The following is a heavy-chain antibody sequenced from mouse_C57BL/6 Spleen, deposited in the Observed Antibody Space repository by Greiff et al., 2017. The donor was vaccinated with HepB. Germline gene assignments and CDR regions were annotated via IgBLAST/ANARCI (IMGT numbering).Heavy chain of an antibody. D-gene: IGHD3-1*01. CDR3: ARWKAPGDY. CDR1: GYTFTSYW. V-gene: IGHV1-55*01. CDR2: IYPGSGST. Sequence: QVHVKQPGAELVKPGASVKMSCKASGYTFTSYWITWVKQRPGQGLEWIGDIYPGSGSTNYNEKFKSKATLTVDTSSSTAYMQLSSLTSEDSAVYYCARWKAPGDYWGQGTTLTVSS. J-gene: IGHJ2*01.